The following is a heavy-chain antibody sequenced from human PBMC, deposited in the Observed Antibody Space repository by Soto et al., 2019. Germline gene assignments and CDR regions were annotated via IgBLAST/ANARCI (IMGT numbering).Heavy chain of an antibody. V-gene: IGHV4-30-4*08. CDR1: GVSVNNGDYY. D-gene: IGHD2-21*01. Sequence: SETLSLTCAVCGVSVNNGDYYWTWERQSPGKGLEWIGNIYYTETTNYNPSLNSRLSISIDASMNQFSLLLSSVTAAGTAIYCCARHRRGRYCFDIWGQGTLVTVSS. CDR3: ARHRRGRYCFDI. J-gene: IGHJ5*02. CDR2: IYYTETT.